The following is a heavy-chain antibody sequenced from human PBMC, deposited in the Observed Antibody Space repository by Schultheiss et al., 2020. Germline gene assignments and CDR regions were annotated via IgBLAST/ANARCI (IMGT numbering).Heavy chain of an antibody. Sequence: SQTLSLTCTVSGGSISSGGYYWSWIRQHPGKGLEWIGYIYYSGSTYYNPSLKSRVTISVDTSKNQFSLKLSSVTAADTAVYYCARGTSCSDGTCRFDYWGQGTLVTVSS. CDR2: IYYSGST. J-gene: IGHJ4*02. CDR1: GGSISSGGYY. CDR3: ARGTSCSDGTCRFDY. V-gene: IGHV4-31*03. D-gene: IGHD2-15*01.